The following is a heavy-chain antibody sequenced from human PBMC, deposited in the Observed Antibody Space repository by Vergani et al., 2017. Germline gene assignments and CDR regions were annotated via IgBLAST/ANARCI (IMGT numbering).Heavy chain of an antibody. CDR3: ARHTTYTDS. V-gene: IGHV5-51*01. J-gene: IGHJ4*02. CDR1: EYSFGNYW. CDR2: IYPADSDP. D-gene: IGHD1-1*01. Sequence: EVELVQSGPEMRTPGESLKISCKGSEYSFGNYWIGWVRQMPGKGLEWMGIIYPADSDPRYRPSFQVQVTISADKSISTAFLQWDSLKASDTALYYCARHTTYTDSWGQGTLVTVSS.